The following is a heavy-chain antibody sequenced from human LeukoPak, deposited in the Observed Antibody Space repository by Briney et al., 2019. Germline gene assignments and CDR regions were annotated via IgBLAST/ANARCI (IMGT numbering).Heavy chain of an antibody. CDR1: GFTFSSYS. V-gene: IGHV3-48*01. D-gene: IGHD6-13*01. Sequence: GGPLRLSCEASGFTFSSYSMTWVRQAPGKGLEWISYISSSSSSTYYADSVKGRFTISRDNAENSLFLQMNSLRVEDTAVYYCAREGAAAGTHWFDPWGQGTLVTVSS. CDR2: ISSSSSST. CDR3: AREGAAAGTHWFDP. J-gene: IGHJ5*02.